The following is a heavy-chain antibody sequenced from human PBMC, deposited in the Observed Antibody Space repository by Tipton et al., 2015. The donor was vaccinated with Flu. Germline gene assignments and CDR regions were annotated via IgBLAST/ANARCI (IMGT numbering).Heavy chain of an antibody. D-gene: IGHD6-13*01. V-gene: IGHV4-61*02. J-gene: IGHJ6*02. Sequence: TLSLTCSVSGGSIISDNYYWNWIRQPAGKGLEWIGRMYISGSTNYNPSLESRVTMSVDTSKNEFSLKLSSVTAADTAVYYCARDGGIAAGGYGMDVWSQGTTVTVSS. CDR2: MYISGST. CDR3: ARDGGIAAGGYGMDV. CDR1: GGSIISDNYY.